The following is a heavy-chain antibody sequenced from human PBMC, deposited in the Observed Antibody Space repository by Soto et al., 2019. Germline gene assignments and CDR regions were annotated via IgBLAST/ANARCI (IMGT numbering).Heavy chain of an antibody. Sequence: SETLSLTCIVSGVSVSSVTYCWSWIRQPPGKGLEWIGYINYGGSTNYNPSLKSRVSMSLDTSNNQFSLNLISVTAADTAVYYCARADDYKSSWFDPWGQGTLVTVSS. CDR1: GVSVSSVTYC. CDR3: ARADDYKSSWFDP. V-gene: IGHV4-61*01. CDR2: INYGGST. D-gene: IGHD4-4*01. J-gene: IGHJ5*02.